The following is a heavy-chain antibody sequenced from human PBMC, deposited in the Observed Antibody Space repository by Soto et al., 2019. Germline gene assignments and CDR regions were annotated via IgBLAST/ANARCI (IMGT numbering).Heavy chain of an antibody. CDR1: GYTFTNND. V-gene: IGHV1-8*01. J-gene: IGHJ4*02. CDR3: VRAPLDYYSADYFDN. D-gene: IGHD2-21*01. Sequence: QVQLVQSGAELKRPGASVKVSCKASGYTFTNNDINWVRQATGQGLERMGWMNPYSGNTGYAQKFQGRVTMTRDNSITTAYMELSSLRSEDTAVYYCVRAPLDYYSADYFDNWGQGTLVTVSS. CDR2: MNPYSGNT.